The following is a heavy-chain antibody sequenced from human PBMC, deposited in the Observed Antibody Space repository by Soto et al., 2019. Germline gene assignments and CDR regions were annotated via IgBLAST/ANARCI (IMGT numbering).Heavy chain of an antibody. CDR3: ARALEYSSGWDHHDAFDI. V-gene: IGHV1-69*02. CDR2: ISPILGIS. J-gene: IGHJ3*02. CDR1: VCTFSSYT. Sequence: SVKVSCKASVCTFSSYTISWVRQAPGQGLEWMGRISPILGISNYAQKFQGRDTINADKSTSTAYMELRSLRSEDTAVYYCARALEYSSGWDHHDAFDIWGQGTMVTVSS. D-gene: IGHD6-19*01.